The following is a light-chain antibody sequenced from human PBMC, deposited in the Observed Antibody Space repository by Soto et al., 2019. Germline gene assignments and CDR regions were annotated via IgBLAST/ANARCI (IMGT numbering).Light chain of an antibody. CDR2: KAS. J-gene: IGKJ1*01. CDR1: QTISSW. CDR3: QHYNSYSEA. Sequence: DIQMTQSPSTLSGSVGDRVTITCRASQTISSWLAWYQQKPGKAPKLLIYKASTLKSGVPSRFSGNGSGTEFTLTISSLQPDDFATYYCQHYNSYSEAFGQGTNVELK. V-gene: IGKV1-5*03.